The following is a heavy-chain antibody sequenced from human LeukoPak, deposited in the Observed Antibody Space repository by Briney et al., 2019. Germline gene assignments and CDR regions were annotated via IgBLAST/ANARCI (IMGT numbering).Heavy chain of an antibody. CDR1: GFTFSSYA. Sequence: PGGSLRLSCAASGFTFSSYAMHWVRQAPGKGLEYVSAISSNGGSTYYANSVKGRFTISRDNAKNSLYLQMNSLRAEDTAVYYCARKYSSGWYPSFYFDYWGQGTLVTVSS. J-gene: IGHJ4*02. D-gene: IGHD6-19*01. CDR2: ISSNGGST. CDR3: ARKYSSGWYPSFYFDY. V-gene: IGHV3-64*01.